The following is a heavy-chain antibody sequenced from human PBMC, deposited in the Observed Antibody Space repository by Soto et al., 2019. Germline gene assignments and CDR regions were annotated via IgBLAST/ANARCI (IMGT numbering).Heavy chain of an antibody. CDR2: ISYDGSNK. CDR1: GFTFSSYA. J-gene: IGHJ4*02. V-gene: IGHV3-30-3*01. CDR3: ARDPVADCGGDCRTFDY. Sequence: QVQLVESGGGVVQPGRSLRLSCAASGFTFSSYAMHWVRQAPGKGLEWVAVISYDGSNKYYADSVKGRFTISRDNSKNTLYLQMNSLRAEDTAVYYSARDPVADCGGDCRTFDYWGQGTLVTVSS. D-gene: IGHD2-21*02.